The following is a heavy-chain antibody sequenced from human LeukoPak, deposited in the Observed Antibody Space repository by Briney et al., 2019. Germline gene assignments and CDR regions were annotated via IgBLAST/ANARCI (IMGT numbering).Heavy chain of an antibody. D-gene: IGHD4-17*01. CDR3: ARFFKGGDNGDYSDY. CDR1: GGSFSGYY. J-gene: IGHJ4*02. CDR2: INHSGST. V-gene: IGHV4-34*01. Sequence: TSETLSLTCAVYGGSFSGYYWSWIRQPPGKGLEWIGEINHSGSTNYNPSLKSRVTISIDTSKKQFSLKVNSVTAADTAVYYCARFFKGGDNGDYSDYWGQGTLVTVSS.